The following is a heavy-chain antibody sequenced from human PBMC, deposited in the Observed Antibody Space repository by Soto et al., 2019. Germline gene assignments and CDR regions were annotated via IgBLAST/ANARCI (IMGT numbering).Heavy chain of an antibody. J-gene: IGHJ4*02. CDR2: ISKSDYT. CDR1: GFAFNNYG. Sequence: GGSLRLSCTVSGFAFNNYGINWVRQAPGKGLEWVSSISKSDYTYYSDSVKGRFTISRDDAKNSVSLQMNTLRVEDTAVYYCAREDSIIIPAVSDFWGQGTLVTVSS. D-gene: IGHD2-2*01. V-gene: IGHV3-21*01. CDR3: AREDSIIIPAVSDF.